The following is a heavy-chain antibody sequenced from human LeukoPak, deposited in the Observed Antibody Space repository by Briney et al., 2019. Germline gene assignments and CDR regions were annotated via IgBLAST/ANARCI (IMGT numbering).Heavy chain of an antibody. V-gene: IGHV1-18*03. Sequence: ASVKVSCKASGYTFTSYGISWVRQAPGQGLEWMGWISAYNGDTNYAQKLQGRVTITRDTSASTAYMELSSLRSEDMAVYYCALLGSGSYHSARGDAFDIWGQGTMVTVSS. CDR1: GYTFTSYG. J-gene: IGHJ3*02. D-gene: IGHD3-10*02. CDR2: ISAYNGDT. CDR3: ALLGSGSYHSARGDAFDI.